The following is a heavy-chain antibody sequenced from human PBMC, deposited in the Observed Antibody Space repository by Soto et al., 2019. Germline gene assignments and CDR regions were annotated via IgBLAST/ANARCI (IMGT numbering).Heavy chain of an antibody. CDR1: GYTFTSYY. CDR2: INPSGGST. V-gene: IGHV1-46*01. D-gene: IGHD3-22*01. Sequence: ASVKVSCKASGYTFTSYYMHWVRQAPGQGLEWMGIINPSGGSTSYAQKFQGRVTMTRDTSTSTVYMELSSLRSEDTGVYYCAHGGHDSSGYEYYFDYWGQGTLVTVSS. CDR3: AHGGHDSSGYEYYFDY. J-gene: IGHJ4*02.